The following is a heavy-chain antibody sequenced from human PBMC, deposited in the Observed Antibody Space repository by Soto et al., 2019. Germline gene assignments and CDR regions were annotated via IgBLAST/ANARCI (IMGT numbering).Heavy chain of an antibody. J-gene: IGHJ4*02. D-gene: IGHD4-17*01. CDR1: GISFRTYG. CDR3: ARPADDYGDLGY. Sequence: QVQLVESGGGVVQPGRSLRLSCAASGISFRTYGMHWVRQAPGKGLEWVAVIWNDGSNKYYADSVKGRFTISKDNSKNTLYLRMNCLRAEDTAVYWCARPADDYGDLGYWGQGTLVTVSS. V-gene: IGHV3-33*01. CDR2: IWNDGSNK.